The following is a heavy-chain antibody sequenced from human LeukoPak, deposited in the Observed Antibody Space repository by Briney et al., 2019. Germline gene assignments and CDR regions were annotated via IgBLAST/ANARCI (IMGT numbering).Heavy chain of an antibody. CDR1: GFTFSSYS. V-gene: IGHV3-53*01. CDR2: IYSGGST. D-gene: IGHD2-8*01. CDR3: ASMYFSQYLQH. Sequence: PGGFLRLSCAASGFTFSSYSMSWVRQVPGKGLEWVSVIYSGGSTYYADSVKGRFTISRDNSKNTLYLQMNSLRAEDTAVYYCASMYFSQYLQHWGQGTLVTVSS. J-gene: IGHJ1*01.